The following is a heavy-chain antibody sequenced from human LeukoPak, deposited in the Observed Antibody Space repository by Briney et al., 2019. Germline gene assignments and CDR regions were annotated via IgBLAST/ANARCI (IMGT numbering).Heavy chain of an antibody. CDR1: GYTFTSYA. V-gene: IGHV1-3*01. D-gene: IGHD5-12*01. CDR3: ARDILGYSGYYYYYGMDV. CDR2: ISAGNGNT. J-gene: IGHJ6*02. Sequence: ASVKVSCKASGYTFTSYAIHWVRQAPGQRLEWMGWISAGNGNTKYSQKFQGRVTITRDTSASTAYMELSSLRSEDTAVYYCARDILGYSGYYYYYGMDVWGQGTTVTVSS.